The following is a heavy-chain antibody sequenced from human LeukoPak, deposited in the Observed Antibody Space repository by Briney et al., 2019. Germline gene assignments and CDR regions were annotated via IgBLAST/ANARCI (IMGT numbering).Heavy chain of an antibody. J-gene: IGHJ4*02. Sequence: GASVKVSCKASGGTFSSYAISWVRQAPGQGLEWMGRIIPIFGTANYAQKFQGRVTITADESTSTAYMELSSLRSEDTAVYYCARDLAVVPAAPSYFDYWGQGTLVTVSS. CDR3: ARDLAVVPAAPSYFDY. V-gene: IGHV1-69*13. D-gene: IGHD2-2*01. CDR1: GGTFSSYA. CDR2: IIPIFGTA.